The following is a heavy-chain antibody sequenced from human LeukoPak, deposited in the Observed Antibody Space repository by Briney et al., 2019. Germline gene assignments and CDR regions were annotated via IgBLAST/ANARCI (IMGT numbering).Heavy chain of an antibody. V-gene: IGHV3-48*03. J-gene: IGHJ6*04. CDR2: ISSSSSTI. Sequence: QPGGSLRLSCAASGFTFSSYEMNWVRQAPGKGLEWVSYISSSSSTIYYADSVEGRFTISRDNAKNSLYLQMNSLRAEDTAVYYCAELGITMIGGVWGKGTTVTISS. D-gene: IGHD3-10*02. CDR3: AELGITMIGGV. CDR1: GFTFSSYE.